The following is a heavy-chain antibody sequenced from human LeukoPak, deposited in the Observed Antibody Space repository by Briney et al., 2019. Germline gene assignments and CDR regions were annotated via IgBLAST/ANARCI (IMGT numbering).Heavy chain of an antibody. V-gene: IGHV4-59*01. Sequence: SETLSLTSTVSGGSISSYYWTWIRQPPGKGLEWIGYIYSSGSTKYNPSLKSRVTISLDTSKNQFSLRLSSVTAADTAVYYCARGYSSNWNWFDPWGQGTLVTVSS. J-gene: IGHJ5*02. D-gene: IGHD6-13*01. CDR3: ARGYSSNWNWFDP. CDR2: IYSSGST. CDR1: GGSISSYY.